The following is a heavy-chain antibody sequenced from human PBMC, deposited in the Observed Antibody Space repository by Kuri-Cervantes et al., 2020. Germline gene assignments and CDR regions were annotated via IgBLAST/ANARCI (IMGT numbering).Heavy chain of an antibody. Sequence: GGSLRLSCAASGFTSDDYAMHWVRQAPGKGLEWVSGISWNSGSIGYADSVKGRFTISRDNAKNSLYLQMNSLRAEDTALYYCAKDIIGGYDFWSGWYYGMDVWGQGTTVTVSS. J-gene: IGHJ6*02. D-gene: IGHD3-3*01. CDR3: AKDIIGGYDFWSGWYYGMDV. CDR1: GFTSDDYA. CDR2: ISWNSGSI. V-gene: IGHV3-9*02.